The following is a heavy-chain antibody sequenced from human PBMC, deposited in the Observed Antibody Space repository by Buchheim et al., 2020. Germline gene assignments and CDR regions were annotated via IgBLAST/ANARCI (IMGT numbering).Heavy chain of an antibody. D-gene: IGHD1-7*01. CDR2: INPSGGST. CDR1: GYIFTSYY. CDR3: ARDNWNYDERHFDY. Sequence: QVQLVQSGAEVKKPGASVKVSCKASGYIFTSYYMHWVRQAPGQGLEWMGIINPSGGSTSYAPKFQGRVTMTRDSTKSPAYMELSSLRSEDTAVYYCARDNWNYDERHFDYWGQGTL. V-gene: IGHV1-46*03. J-gene: IGHJ4*02.